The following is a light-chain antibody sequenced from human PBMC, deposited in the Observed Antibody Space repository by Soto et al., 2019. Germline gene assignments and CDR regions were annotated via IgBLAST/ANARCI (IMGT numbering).Light chain of an antibody. CDR1: SSDVGGYNY. CDR2: DVS. CDR3: SSYTSSSTLEGV. V-gene: IGLV2-14*01. J-gene: IGLJ1*01. Sequence: QPASVSGSPGQSITISCTGTSSDVGGYNYVSWYQQHPGKAPKLMIYDVSNRPSGVSNRFSGSKSGNTASLTISGLQAEDEADYYCSSYTSSSTLEGVFGTGTKVTVL.